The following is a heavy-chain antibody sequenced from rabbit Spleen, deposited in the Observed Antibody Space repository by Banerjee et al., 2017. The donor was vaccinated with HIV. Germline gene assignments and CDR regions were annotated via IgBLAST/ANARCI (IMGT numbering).Heavy chain of an antibody. CDR2: IDTGDGDT. J-gene: IGHJ6*01. D-gene: IGHD8-1*01. CDR3: ARDSGSSFSSYGMDL. Sequence: QQQLVESGGGLVKPGGTLTLTCTASGFSFSGILYMCWVRQAPGKGLEWIACIDTGDGDTYFANWAKGRFTISKTSSTTVTLQMTSLTAADTATYFCARDSGSSFSSYGMDLWGQGTLSPS. CDR1: GFSFSGILY. V-gene: IGHV1S45*01.